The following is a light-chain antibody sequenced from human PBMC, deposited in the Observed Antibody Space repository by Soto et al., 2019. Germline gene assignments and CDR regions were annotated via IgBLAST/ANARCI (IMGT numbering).Light chain of an antibody. CDR2: DVS. J-gene: IGLJ1*01. Sequence: QAVVTQPASVSGSPGQSVTISCTGTSSDVGGYNSVSWYQQHPGKAPKLIIYDVSRRPSGVSTRFSGSTSANTASLTISGLQAEDEADYYCSSFTTSTTYVFGTGTKLTVL. CDR3: SSFTTSTTYV. V-gene: IGLV2-14*03. CDR1: SSDVGGYNS.